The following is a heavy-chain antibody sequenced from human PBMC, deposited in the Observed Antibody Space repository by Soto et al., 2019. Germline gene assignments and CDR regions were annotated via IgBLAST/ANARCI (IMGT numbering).Heavy chain of an antibody. Sequence: GSLRLSCAASGFTFSSFGMNWVRQAPGKGLEWLSYVSGTSSTIYYADSVKGRFTISRDNAKNSLYLQMNSLRAEDTAVYYCARERYSYGLGRYWGQGALVTVSS. CDR1: GFTFSSFG. J-gene: IGHJ4*02. CDR3: ARERYSYGLGRY. CDR2: VSGTSSTI. V-gene: IGHV3-48*01. D-gene: IGHD5-18*01.